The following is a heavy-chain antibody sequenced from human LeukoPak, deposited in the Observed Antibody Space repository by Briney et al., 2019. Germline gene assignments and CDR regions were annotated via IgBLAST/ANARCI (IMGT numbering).Heavy chain of an antibody. V-gene: IGHV3-23*01. J-gene: IGHJ4*02. CDR2: ISGSGGST. D-gene: IGHD3-3*01. CDR3: AKVSPIFGVVKGEFDY. Sequence: PGGSLRLSCAASGFTFSSYAMSWVRQAPGKGLEWVSAISGSGGSTYYADSVKGRFTISRDNSKNTLYLQMNSLRAEDTAVYYCAKVSPIFGVVKGEFDYWGQGTLVTVSS. CDR1: GFTFSSYA.